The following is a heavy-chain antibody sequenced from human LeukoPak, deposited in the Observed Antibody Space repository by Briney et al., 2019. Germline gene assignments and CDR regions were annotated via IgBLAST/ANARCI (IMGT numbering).Heavy chain of an antibody. CDR2: IYYSGST. D-gene: IGHD6-13*01. CDR3: ARVAAAAGRPPLY. CDR1: GGSISSYY. J-gene: IGHJ4*02. Sequence: SETLSLTCTVSGGSISSYYWSWIRQPPGKGLKWIGYIYYSGSTSYSPSLRSRVTISVDTSKNQFSLKLSSVTAADTAVYYCARVAAAAGRPPLYWGQGTLVTVSS. V-gene: IGHV4-59*01.